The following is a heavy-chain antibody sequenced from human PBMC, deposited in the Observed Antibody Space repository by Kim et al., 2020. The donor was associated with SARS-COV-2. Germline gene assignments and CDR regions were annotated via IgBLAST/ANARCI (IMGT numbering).Heavy chain of an antibody. CDR1: GGSISSYY. J-gene: IGHJ4*02. CDR3: ASLRTYGDYFDY. CDR2: IYYSGST. V-gene: IGHV4-59*01. D-gene: IGHD4-17*01. Sequence: SETLSLTCTVSGGSISSYYWSWIRQPPGKGLEWIGYIYYSGSTNYNPSLKSRVTISVDTSKNQFSLKLSSVTAADTAVYYCASLRTYGDYFDYLGQGTL.